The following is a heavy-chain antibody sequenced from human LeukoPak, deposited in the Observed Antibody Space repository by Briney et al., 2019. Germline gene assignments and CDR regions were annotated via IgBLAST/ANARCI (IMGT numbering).Heavy chain of an antibody. CDR3: ARDLVMVWTPGDDFDS. CDR2: INEDASTI. Sequence: GGSLRLSCVASGFSFSSYWMHWVRQAPGKGLAWVARINEDASTITYADSVRGRFTISRDNAKNTLYLQMNSLRAEDTAVYYCARDLVMVWTPGDDFDSWGQGTLVTVSS. D-gene: IGHD2-21*01. V-gene: IGHV3-74*01. CDR1: GFSFSSYW. J-gene: IGHJ4*02.